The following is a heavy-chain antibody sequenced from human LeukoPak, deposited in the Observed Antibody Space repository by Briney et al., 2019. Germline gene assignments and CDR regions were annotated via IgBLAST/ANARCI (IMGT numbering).Heavy chain of an antibody. J-gene: IGHJ4*02. Sequence: GGSLRLSCPASGFTFSSYAMEWVRQVPGKGLEYVSGISSNGGSTYYADSVKGRFTISRDNSKNTLYLQMSSLRAEDTAVYYCVKDPMTTMTSHFDYWGQGTLVTVSS. V-gene: IGHV3-64D*06. CDR3: VKDPMTTMTSHFDY. CDR2: ISSNGGST. CDR1: GFTFSSYA. D-gene: IGHD4-17*01.